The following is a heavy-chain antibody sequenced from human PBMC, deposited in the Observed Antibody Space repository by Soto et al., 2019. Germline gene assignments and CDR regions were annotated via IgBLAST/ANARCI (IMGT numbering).Heavy chain of an antibody. CDR3: EKVRGHASGWRYIDY. V-gene: IGHV4-59*01. J-gene: IGHJ4*02. CDR2: IFHTGST. Sequence: SETLSLTCNVSGGSISGYYWSWIRQAPGKGLQWIGYIFHTGSTSYNPSLRSRVTISVDTSKNQFSLNMNSVTAADTAVYYCEKVRGHASGWRYIDYWGQGTLVTV. CDR1: GGSISGYY. D-gene: IGHD1-1*01.